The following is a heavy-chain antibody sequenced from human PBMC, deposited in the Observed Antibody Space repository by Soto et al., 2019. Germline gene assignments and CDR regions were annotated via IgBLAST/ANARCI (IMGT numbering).Heavy chain of an antibody. D-gene: IGHD6-6*01. V-gene: IGHV3-23*01. CDR2: ISGSGAGT. Sequence: EVQLLESGGGLVQPGGSLRLSCAASGFTFSSFAMSWVRQAPGKGLEWVSGISGSGAGTYYADSVKGRFTISRDNSKDTLYLQLNSLRAEDMAVYYCAKDQRSGSTRGSLEYWGQGTLVTVSS. J-gene: IGHJ4*02. CDR1: GFTFSSFA. CDR3: AKDQRSGSTRGSLEY.